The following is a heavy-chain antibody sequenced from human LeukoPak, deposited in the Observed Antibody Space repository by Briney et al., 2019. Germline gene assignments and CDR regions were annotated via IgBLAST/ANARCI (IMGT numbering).Heavy chain of an antibody. CDR3: AKGQRYNWDDDAVDM. CDR2: IITSSDRT. J-gene: IGHJ3*02. CDR1: GFTFSSYG. V-gene: IGHV3-23*01. Sequence: PGGSLRLSCAASGFTFSSYGMSWVRQAPGKGLEWVSRIITSSDRTYYAASVKGRFTISRDNSKNTLYLKMNSLRAEDTAIYYCAKGQRYNWDDDAVDMWGQGTMVIVSS. D-gene: IGHD1-20*01.